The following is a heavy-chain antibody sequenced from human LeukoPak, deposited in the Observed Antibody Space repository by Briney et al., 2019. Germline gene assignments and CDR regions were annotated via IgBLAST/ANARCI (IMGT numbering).Heavy chain of an antibody. Sequence: ASVKVSCKASGYTFTGYYMHWVRQAPGQGLEWMGWINPNSGGTNYAQKFQGRVTMTRDTSISTAYMELRSLRSDDTAVYYCARNPGSYYDPYYFDYWGQGTLVTVSS. V-gene: IGHV1-2*02. D-gene: IGHD1-26*01. CDR3: ARNPGSYYDPYYFDY. J-gene: IGHJ4*02. CDR2: INPNSGGT. CDR1: GYTFTGYY.